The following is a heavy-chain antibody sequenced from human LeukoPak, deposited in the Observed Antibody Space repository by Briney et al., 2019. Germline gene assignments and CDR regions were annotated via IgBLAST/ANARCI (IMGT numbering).Heavy chain of an antibody. J-gene: IGHJ5*02. Sequence: PGGSLRLSCAASGFTFSSYSMNWVRQAPGKGLEWVSYISSSSSTIYYADSVRGRFTISRDNSKNTLYLQMNSLRVEDTAVYYCAREGTKTGGHWFDPWGQGTLVTVSS. D-gene: IGHD3-16*01. CDR1: GFTFSSYS. V-gene: IGHV3-48*01. CDR3: AREGTKTGGHWFDP. CDR2: ISSSSSTI.